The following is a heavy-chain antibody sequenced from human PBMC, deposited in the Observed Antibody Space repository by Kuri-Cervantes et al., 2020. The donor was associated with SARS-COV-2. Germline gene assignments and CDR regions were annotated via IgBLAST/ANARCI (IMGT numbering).Heavy chain of an antibody. D-gene: IGHD2-2*01. J-gene: IGHJ6*03. CDR2: INPSGGST. CDR3: ARVVVPAANRDYYYMDV. V-gene: IGHV1-46*01. CDR1: GYTFTSYY. Sequence: ASVKVSCKASGYTFTSYYMHWVRQAPGQGLEWMGIINPSGGSTSYAQKFQGRVTMTRDTSTSTVYMELSSPRSDDTAVYYCARVVVPAANRDYYYMDVWGKGTTVTVSS.